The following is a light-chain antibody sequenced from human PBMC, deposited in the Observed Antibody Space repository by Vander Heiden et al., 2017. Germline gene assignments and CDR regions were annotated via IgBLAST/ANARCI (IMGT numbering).Light chain of an antibody. V-gene: IGKV1-39*01. CDR1: QSISSY. CDR3: QQSYSLS. CDR2: AAS. Sequence: DIQMTQSPSSLSASVGDRVTITCRASQSISSYLNWYQQKPGKAPKLLIYAASSLQSGVQSRFSGSGSGTDFTLTSSRLQTEDFATYYSQQSYSLSFGGGTKVEIK. J-gene: IGKJ4*01.